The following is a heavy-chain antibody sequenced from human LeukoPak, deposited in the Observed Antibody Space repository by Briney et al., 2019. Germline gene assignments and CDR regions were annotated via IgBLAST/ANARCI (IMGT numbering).Heavy chain of an antibody. V-gene: IGHV4-59*01. Sequence: PSETLSLTCTVSGDFITASYWSWIRQPPGQGLEWIGYVYYSGSTEYNPSLRSRVTISLEMSKHQFSLNVTSVTAADTAVYYCATNTGTVFDYWGQGALVTVSS. J-gene: IGHJ4*02. CDR3: ATNTGTVFDY. D-gene: IGHD7-27*01. CDR2: VYYSGST. CDR1: GDFITASY.